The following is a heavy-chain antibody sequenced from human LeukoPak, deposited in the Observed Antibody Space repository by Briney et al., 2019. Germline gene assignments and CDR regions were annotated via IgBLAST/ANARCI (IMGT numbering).Heavy chain of an antibody. J-gene: IGHJ5*02. D-gene: IGHD6-13*01. CDR3: ARGRYGEAAAGTNWFDP. V-gene: IGHV4-34*01. CDR1: GGSFSGYY. CDR2: INHSGST. Sequence: SETLSLTCAVYGGSFSGYYWSWIRQPPGKGLEWIGEINHSGSTNYNPSLKSRVTISVDTSKNQFSLKLSSVTAAGTAVYYCARGRYGEAAAGTNWFDPWGQGTLVTVSS.